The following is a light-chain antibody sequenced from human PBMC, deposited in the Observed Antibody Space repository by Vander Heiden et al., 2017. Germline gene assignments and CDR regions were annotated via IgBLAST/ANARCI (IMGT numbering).Light chain of an antibody. CDR3: QQLNSSTGT. J-gene: IGKJ1*01. V-gene: IGKV1-9*01. CDR1: QGISSY. CDR2: AAS. Sequence: DIQLTQSPSFLSASVGDRVTITCRASQGISSYLAWYQQKPGKAPKLLIYAASTLQSGVPSRFSGSGSGTEYTLTISSLQPEDFATYYCQQLNSSTGTFGHGTKVDIK.